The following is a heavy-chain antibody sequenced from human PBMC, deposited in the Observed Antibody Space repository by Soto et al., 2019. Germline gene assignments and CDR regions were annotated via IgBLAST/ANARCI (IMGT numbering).Heavy chain of an antibody. Sequence: PGGSLRLSCAASGFTFSSYAMHWVRQAPGKGLEWVAVISYDGSNKYYADSVKGRFTISRDNSKNTLYLQMNSLRAEDTAVYYCARDLIAARPEDYHGMDVWGQGTTVTVSS. CDR3: ARDLIAARPEDYHGMDV. J-gene: IGHJ6*02. V-gene: IGHV3-30-3*01. CDR1: GFTFSSYA. CDR2: ISYDGSNK. D-gene: IGHD6-6*01.